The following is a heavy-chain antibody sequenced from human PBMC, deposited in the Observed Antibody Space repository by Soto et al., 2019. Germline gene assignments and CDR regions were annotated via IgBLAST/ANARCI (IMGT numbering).Heavy chain of an antibody. D-gene: IGHD2-15*01. J-gene: IGHJ5*01. CDR2: IKSRIAGVTT. Sequence: EVQLVEYGGGMVEPGGSLRLSFAASGFTLSNGWKSWVRQAPGKGLEWVGSIKSRIAGVTTDSSATVKGRFNISSDDSKDIWNLKMNRLITEYTAENYCTTNSTQTICDAHPCYSVQTKIHDSWDQGTLVNVSS. V-gene: IGHV3-15*01. CDR1: GFTLSNGW. CDR3: TTNSTQTICDAHPCYSVQTKIHDS.